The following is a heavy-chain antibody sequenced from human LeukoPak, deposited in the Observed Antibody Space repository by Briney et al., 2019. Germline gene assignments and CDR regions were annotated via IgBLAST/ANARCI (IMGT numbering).Heavy chain of an antibody. CDR1: RFPFSSYG. J-gene: IGHJ4*02. V-gene: IGHV3-30*03. CDR3: APGHPFDY. Sequence: GGSLRLSCAASRFPFSSYGMHWVRQAPDKGLEWVAFISYDGSDQYYADSVKGRFTISRDNSRNTLYLQMNSLRAEDTAVYYCAPGHPFDYWGQGTLVTVSS. CDR2: ISYDGSDQ.